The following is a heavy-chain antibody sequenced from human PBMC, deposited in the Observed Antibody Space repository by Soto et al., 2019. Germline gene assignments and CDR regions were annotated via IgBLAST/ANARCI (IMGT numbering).Heavy chain of an antibody. CDR2: TYYRSKWYN. Sequence: SQPLSLTCAISGDSVSINSAAWNWIRQSPSRGLEWLGRTYYRSKWYNDYAVSVKSRITINPDTSKNQFSLQLNSVTPEDTAVYYCSIDLWDGYNSYYNYYGMDVWGQCTTVTVSS. V-gene: IGHV6-1*01. CDR3: SIDLWDGYNSYYNYYGMDV. CDR1: GDSVSINSAA. D-gene: IGHD5-12*01. J-gene: IGHJ6*02.